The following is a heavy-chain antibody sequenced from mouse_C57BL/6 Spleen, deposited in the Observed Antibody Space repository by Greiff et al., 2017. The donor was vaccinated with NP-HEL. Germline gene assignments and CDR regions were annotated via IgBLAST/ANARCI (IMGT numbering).Heavy chain of an antibody. V-gene: IGHV1-64*01. CDR1: GYTFTSYW. J-gene: IGHJ3*01. CDR2: IHPNSGST. CDR3: ARSYSNYGRFAY. Sequence: VQLQQPGAELVKPGASVKLSCKASGYTFTSYWMHWVKQRPGQGLEWIGMIHPNSGSTNYNEKFKSKATLTVDKSSSTAYMQLSSLTSEDSAVYYCARSYSNYGRFAYWGQGTLVTVSA. D-gene: IGHD2-5*01.